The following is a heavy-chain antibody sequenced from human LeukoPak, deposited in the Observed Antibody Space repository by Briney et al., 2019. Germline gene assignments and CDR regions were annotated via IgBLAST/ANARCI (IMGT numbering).Heavy chain of an antibody. V-gene: IGHV3-21*01. Sequence: GGSLRLSCAASGFTFSSYSMNWVRQAPGKGLEWVSSISSSSSYIYYADSVKGRFTISRDNAKNSLYLQMNSLRAEDTAVYYCARKGPPGYQLLPPYFDYWGQGTLVTVSS. CDR2: ISSSSSYI. D-gene: IGHD2-2*01. CDR3: ARKGPPGYQLLPPYFDY. J-gene: IGHJ4*02. CDR1: GFTFSSYS.